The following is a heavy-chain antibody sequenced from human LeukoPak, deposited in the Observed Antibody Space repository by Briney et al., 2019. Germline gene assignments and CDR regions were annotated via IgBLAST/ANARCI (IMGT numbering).Heavy chain of an antibody. CDR2: IHYSGST. CDR1: GGSISSYY. J-gene: IGHJ4*02. D-gene: IGHD1-26*01. CDR3: AREKWELLPIFDY. V-gene: IGHV4-59*01. Sequence: PSETLSLTCTVSGGSISSYYWSWIRQPPGKGLGWIGYIHYSGSTNYNPSLKSRVTISVDTSKNQFSLKLTSVTAADTAVYYCAREKWELLPIFDYWGQGTLVTVSS.